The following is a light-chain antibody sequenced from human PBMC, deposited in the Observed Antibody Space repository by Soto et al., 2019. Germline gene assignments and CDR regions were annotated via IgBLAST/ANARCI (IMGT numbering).Light chain of an antibody. Sequence: ILMTQSPATLSVSPGEGATLSCRASQTIDSHLAWYQQKPGKAPRVLIFGASTRATGIAARFSGRGSGTDFTLTISSLQSEDFADYYCQQYDEWPLTFGQGTKVEI. CDR2: GAS. CDR1: QTIDSH. J-gene: IGKJ1*01. V-gene: IGKV3-15*01. CDR3: QQYDEWPLT.